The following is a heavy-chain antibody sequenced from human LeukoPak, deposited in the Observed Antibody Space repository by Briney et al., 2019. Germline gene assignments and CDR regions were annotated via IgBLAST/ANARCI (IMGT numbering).Heavy chain of an antibody. CDR2: LSGDGGNT. D-gene: IGHD4-17*01. V-gene: IGHV3-43*02. CDR1: GFTFEDYA. Sequence: GGYLRLSCAASGFTFEDYAMHWVGQAPGKGLDWVSLLSGDGGNTYYADSAQGRFTISRDNSKNSLYLQMNSLRTENSALYYFAKDIYGDYARGAGGVDYWGQGTLVTVSS. CDR3: AKDIYGDYARGAGGVDY. J-gene: IGHJ4*02.